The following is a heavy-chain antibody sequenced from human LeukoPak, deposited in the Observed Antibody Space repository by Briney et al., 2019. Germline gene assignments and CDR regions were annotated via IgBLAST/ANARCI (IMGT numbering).Heavy chain of an antibody. V-gene: IGHV4-59*01. D-gene: IGHD1-26*01. CDR1: GGSISSYY. CDR3: ARESSSGSYFYRDAFDI. J-gene: IGHJ3*02. Sequence: SETLSLTCTVSGGSISSYYWSWIRQPPGKGLEWIGYICYSGSTNYNPSLKSRVTISVDTSKNQFSLKLSSVTAADTAVYYCARESSSGSYFYRDAFDIWGQGTMVTVSS. CDR2: ICYSGST.